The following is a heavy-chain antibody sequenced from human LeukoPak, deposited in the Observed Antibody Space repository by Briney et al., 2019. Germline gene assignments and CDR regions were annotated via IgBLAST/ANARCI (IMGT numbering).Heavy chain of an antibody. CDR1: GGSISSYY. CDR2: IYYSGST. Sequence: SETLSLTCTVSGGSISSYYWSWIRQPPGKGLEWIGYIYYSGSTNYNPSLKSRVTLSVDTSKNQFSLKLSSVTAADTAVYYCARDYGLVVPAAMFAFDIWGQGTMVTVSS. D-gene: IGHD2-2*01. V-gene: IGHV4-59*01. J-gene: IGHJ3*02. CDR3: ARDYGLVVPAAMFAFDI.